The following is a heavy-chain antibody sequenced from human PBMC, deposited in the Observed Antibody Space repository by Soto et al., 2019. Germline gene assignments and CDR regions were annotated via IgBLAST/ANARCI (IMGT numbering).Heavy chain of an antibody. D-gene: IGHD3-10*01. CDR2: INHSGST. CDR1: GGSFSGYY. Sequence: QVQLQQWGAGLLKPSETLSLTCAVYGGSFSGYYWSWIRQPPGKGLEWVGEINHSGSTNYNPSLRSRVTISVDTSKNQFSLKLSSVTAADTAVYYCARTMVRGVTHYYYDMDVWGKGTTVTVSS. J-gene: IGHJ6*03. CDR3: ARTMVRGVTHYYYDMDV. V-gene: IGHV4-34*01.